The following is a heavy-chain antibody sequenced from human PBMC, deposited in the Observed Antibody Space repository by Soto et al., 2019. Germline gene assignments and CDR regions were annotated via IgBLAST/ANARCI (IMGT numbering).Heavy chain of an antibody. J-gene: IGHJ4*02. D-gene: IGHD3-22*01. V-gene: IGHV1-69*13. CDR2: IIPIFGTA. CDR3: ARAPTTYYYDSSVLYFDY. Sequence: SVKVSCKASGGTFSSYAISWVRQAPGQGLEWMGGIIPIFGTANYAQKFQGRVTITADESTSKAYMELSSLRSEDTAVYYCARAPTTYYYDSSVLYFDYWGQGTLVTVSS. CDR1: GGTFSSYA.